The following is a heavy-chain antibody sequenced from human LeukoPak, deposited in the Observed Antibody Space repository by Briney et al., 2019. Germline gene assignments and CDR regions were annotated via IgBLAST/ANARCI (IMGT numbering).Heavy chain of an antibody. CDR1: GFTFSSHE. V-gene: IGHV3-48*03. D-gene: IGHD6-13*01. CDR3: ARKERAAGTLI. CDR2: ISSSGSTI. Sequence: GGSLRLSCAASGFTFSSHEMNWVRQAPGKGLEWVSYISSSGSTIYYADSVKGRFTISRDNAKNSLYLQMNSLRAEDTAVYYCARKERAAGTLIWGQGTLVTVSS. J-gene: IGHJ4*02.